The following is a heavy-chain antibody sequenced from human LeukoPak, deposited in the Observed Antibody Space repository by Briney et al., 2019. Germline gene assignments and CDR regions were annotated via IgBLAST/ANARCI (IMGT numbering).Heavy chain of an antibody. CDR3: ARGRYNWNY. Sequence: SETLSLTCTVSGASITSRAYSWGWIRQTPGEGLEWIGTSYYSGSTNYNPSLNSRVTISVDTSKNQFSLKLSSVTAADTAVYYCARGRYNWNYWGQGILVTVSS. J-gene: IGHJ4*02. CDR1: GASITSRAYS. V-gene: IGHV4-61*08. CDR2: SYYSGST. D-gene: IGHD1-20*01.